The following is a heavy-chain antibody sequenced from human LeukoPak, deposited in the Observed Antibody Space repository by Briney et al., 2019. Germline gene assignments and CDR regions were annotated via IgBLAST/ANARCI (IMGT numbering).Heavy chain of an antibody. V-gene: IGHV4-39*01. CDR2: IYYSGST. J-gene: IGHJ4*02. Sequence: SETLSLTCTVSGGSISSSSYYWGWIRQPPGKGLEWIGSIYYSGSTYYNPSLKSRVTIPVDTSKNQFSLKLSSVTAADTAVYYCARRRYGSGSPLDYWGQGTLVTVSS. CDR1: GGSISSSSYY. CDR3: ARRRYGSGSPLDY. D-gene: IGHD3-10*01.